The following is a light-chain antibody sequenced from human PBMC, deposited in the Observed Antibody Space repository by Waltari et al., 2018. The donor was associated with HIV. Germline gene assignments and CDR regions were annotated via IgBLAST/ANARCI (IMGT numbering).Light chain of an antibody. V-gene: IGKV3-15*01. CDR2: GAS. CDR1: QSVSNN. J-gene: IGKJ4*01. Sequence: EIVMTQSPATLSVSPGERATLSCRASQSVSNNLAWYQQKPGQAPRLLIYGASTRATGIPARFSGSGSGTEFTLTINSLQSEDFAVYYCQQYNNWPPLTFGGGNKVEIK. CDR3: QQYNNWPPLT.